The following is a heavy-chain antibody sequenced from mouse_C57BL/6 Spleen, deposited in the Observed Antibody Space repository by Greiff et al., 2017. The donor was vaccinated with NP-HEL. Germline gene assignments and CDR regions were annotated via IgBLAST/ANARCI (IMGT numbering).Heavy chain of an antibody. J-gene: IGHJ2*01. CDR1: GYTFTSYW. D-gene: IGHD1-1*01. Sequence: QVHVKQPGAELVRPGSSVKLSCKASGYTFTSYWLHWVKQRPIQGLEWIGNIDPSDSEPHYNQKFKDKATLTVDKSPSPAYIPLSSLTHEDSASFDGAEGVTTVVAGGYFDYWGQGTTLTVSS. CDR2: IDPSDSEP. V-gene: IGHV1-52*01. CDR3: AEGVTTVVAGGYFDY.